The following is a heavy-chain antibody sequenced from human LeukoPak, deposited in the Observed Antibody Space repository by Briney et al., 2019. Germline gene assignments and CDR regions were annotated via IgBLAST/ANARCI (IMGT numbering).Heavy chain of an antibody. CDR2: INPSGGST. D-gene: IGHD6-13*01. V-gene: IGHV1-46*01. Sequence: ASVKVSFKASGYTFTSYYMHWVRQXPGQGXEWMGIINPSGGSTSYAQKFQGRVTMTRDTSTSTVYMELSSLRSEDTAVYYCASQGSIAAAGTRYWGQGTLVTVSS. CDR3: ASQGSIAAAGTRY. CDR1: GYTFTSYY. J-gene: IGHJ4*02.